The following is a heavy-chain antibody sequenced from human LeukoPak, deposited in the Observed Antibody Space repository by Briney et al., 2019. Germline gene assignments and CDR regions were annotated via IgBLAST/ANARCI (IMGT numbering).Heavy chain of an antibody. Sequence: ASVKVSCKASGYTFSSYGISWVRQAPGQGLEWMGWISAYNGNTNYAQKHQGRVTMTTDTSTSTAYMELRSLRSDDTAVYYCARGKRQQAVGSGWFDPWGQGTLVTVSS. CDR2: ISAYNGNT. CDR3: ARGKRQQAVGSGWFDP. V-gene: IGHV1-18*01. J-gene: IGHJ5*02. CDR1: GYTFSSYG. D-gene: IGHD3-10*01.